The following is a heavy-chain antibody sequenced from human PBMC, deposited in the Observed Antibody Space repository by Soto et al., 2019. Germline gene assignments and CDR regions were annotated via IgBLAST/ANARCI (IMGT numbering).Heavy chain of an antibody. CDR1: GDSISSDAYY. Sequence: QVQLQESGPGLVKPSQTLSLTCTVSGDSISSDAYYWSWIRQHPGKGLEWIGYISYTGNTYYNPSLKSRITISGDTSKNQFSLNLSSVTAADTAMYYCARQYSWNYLDYWGQGTLVTVS. V-gene: IGHV4-31*03. D-gene: IGHD1-20*01. CDR2: ISYTGNT. CDR3: ARQYSWNYLDY. J-gene: IGHJ4*02.